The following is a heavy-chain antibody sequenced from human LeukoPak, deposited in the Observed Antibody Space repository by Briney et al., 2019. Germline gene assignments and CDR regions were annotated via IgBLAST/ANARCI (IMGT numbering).Heavy chain of an antibody. CDR1: GFTVSIYY. Sequence: GGSLRLSCASSGFTVSIYYMSWVRQAPGKGLEWVSIIYSGGSTKYADSVKGRFTVSRDNSENTLYLQMNSLRAEDTAVYYCGSGSTWLPRGQGTLVTVSS. CDR2: IYSGGST. D-gene: IGHD6-13*01. V-gene: IGHV3-53*01. CDR3: GSGSTWLP. J-gene: IGHJ4*02.